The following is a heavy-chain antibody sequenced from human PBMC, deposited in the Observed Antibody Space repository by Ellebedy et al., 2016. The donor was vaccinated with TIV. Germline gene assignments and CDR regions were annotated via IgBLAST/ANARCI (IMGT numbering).Heavy chain of an antibody. D-gene: IGHD1-26*01. J-gene: IGHJ4*02. CDR1: GFTFSSYW. CDR3: ARDRGVGAAPFDY. CDR2: INQDGSEK. V-gene: IGHV3-7*03. Sequence: GESLKISCAASGFTFSSYWMNWVRQAPGKGLEWVAKINQDGSEKYYVDSVKGRFTISRDNAKNSLSLQMNSLRAEDTAVYYCARDRGVGAAPFDYWGQGTLVTVSS.